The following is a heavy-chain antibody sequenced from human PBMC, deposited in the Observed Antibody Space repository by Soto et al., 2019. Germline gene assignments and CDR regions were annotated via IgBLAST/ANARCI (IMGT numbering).Heavy chain of an antibody. V-gene: IGHV1-3*01. CDR2: INAGNGNT. CDR1: GYTFTSYA. CDR3: ARGLGLYYFDY. Sequence: QVQLVQSGAEVKKPGASVKVSCKASGYTFTSYAMHWVRQAPGQRLEWMGGINAGNGNTKYSQKFQGRVTITRDTSASTAHMELSSLRSEDTAVYYCARGLGLYYFDYWGQGTLVTVSS. D-gene: IGHD1-26*01. J-gene: IGHJ4*02.